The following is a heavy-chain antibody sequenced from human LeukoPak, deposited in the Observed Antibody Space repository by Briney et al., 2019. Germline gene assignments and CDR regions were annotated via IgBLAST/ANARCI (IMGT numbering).Heavy chain of an antibody. CDR1: GFTFSSYA. CDR2: ITRDGGNK. J-gene: IGHJ4*02. CDR3: VCGGLSRSWYLHN. Sequence: GGSLRLSCAASGFTFSSYAMNWVRQAPGKGLEWVAFITRDGGNKYSADSVKGRFTISRHSSKNTLYLQMNSLRAEDTALYCCVCGGLSRSWYLHNWGERTLVTVSS. V-gene: IGHV3-30-3*01. D-gene: IGHD6-13*01.